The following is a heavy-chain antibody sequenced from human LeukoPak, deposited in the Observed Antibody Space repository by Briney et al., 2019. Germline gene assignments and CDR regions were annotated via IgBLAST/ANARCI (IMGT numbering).Heavy chain of an antibody. CDR2: ISNSGGST. J-gene: IGHJ4*02. V-gene: IGHV3-23*01. CDR3: AKAGMTRFDY. Sequence: GGSLRLSCAASGFTFSSYAMSWVRQAPGKGLEWVSGISNSGGSTYYADSVKGRFTISRDNSKNTLYLQMNSPRVEDTAVYYCAKAGMTRFDYWGQGIMVTVSS. CDR1: GFTFSSYA. D-gene: IGHD1-20*01.